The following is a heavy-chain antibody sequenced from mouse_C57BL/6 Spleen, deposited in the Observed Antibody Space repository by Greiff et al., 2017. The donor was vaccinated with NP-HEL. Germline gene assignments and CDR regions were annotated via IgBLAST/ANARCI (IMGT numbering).Heavy chain of an antibody. V-gene: IGHV1-55*01. J-gene: IGHJ2*01. Sequence: QVQLKQSGAELVKPGASVKMSCKASGYTFTSYWITWVKQRPGQGLAWIGDIYPGSGSTNYNEKFKSNATLTVDTSSSTAYMQLSSLTSEDSAVYYCARGDSSGYVGYFDYWGQGTTLTVSS. D-gene: IGHD3-2*02. CDR2: IYPGSGST. CDR1: GYTFTSYW. CDR3: ARGDSSGYVGYFDY.